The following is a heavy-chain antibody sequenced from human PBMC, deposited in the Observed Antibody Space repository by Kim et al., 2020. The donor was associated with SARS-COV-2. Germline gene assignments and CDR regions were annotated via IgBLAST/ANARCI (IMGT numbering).Heavy chain of an antibody. CDR2: IKKDGSSA. Sequence: GGSLRLSCAASGFTFSSHLMSWVRQVPGKGLVWVSRIKKDGSSAGYADSVKGRFTTSRDNTKNTLYLQMNSLRVEDTAVYYCGRDYFGGVSDWGQGTLVTVSS. CDR1: GFTFSSHL. V-gene: IGHV3-74*01. D-gene: IGHD3-16*01. CDR3: GRDYFGGVSD. J-gene: IGHJ4*02.